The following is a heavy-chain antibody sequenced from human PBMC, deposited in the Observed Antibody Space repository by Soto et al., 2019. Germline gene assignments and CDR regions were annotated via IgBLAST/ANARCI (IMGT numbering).Heavy chain of an antibody. Sequence: EVQLVESGGGLVQPGGSLRLSCAASGFTFSSYSMNWVRQAPGKGLEWVSYISSSSSTIYYADSVKGRFTISRDNAKNSLYLQVNSLRDEDTAVYYCAREGGDDYGDYGGQDGMDVWGQGTTVTVSS. CDR1: GFTFSSYS. CDR2: ISSSSSTI. D-gene: IGHD4-17*01. CDR3: AREGGDDYGDYGGQDGMDV. J-gene: IGHJ6*02. V-gene: IGHV3-48*02.